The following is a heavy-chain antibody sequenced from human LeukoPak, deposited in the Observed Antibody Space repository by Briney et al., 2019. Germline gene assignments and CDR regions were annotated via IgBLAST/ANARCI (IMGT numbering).Heavy chain of an antibody. J-gene: IGHJ3*02. V-gene: IGHV6-1*01. CDR3: ATGKYSAFDI. Sequence: SQTLSLTCAISGDTVSSNSVAWNWIRQSPSRGLEWLGRTFYRSKWYNDYAGSVTSRITINPDTSKNQFSLQLSSVTPEATAVYYCATGKYSAFDIWGQGTMVTVSS. CDR2: TFYRSKWYN. CDR1: GDTVSSNSVA. D-gene: IGHD2/OR15-2a*01.